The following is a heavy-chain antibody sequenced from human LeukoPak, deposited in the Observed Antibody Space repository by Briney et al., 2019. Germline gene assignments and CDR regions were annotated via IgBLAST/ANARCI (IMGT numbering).Heavy chain of an antibody. Sequence: GGSLRLSCAASGFSFSGYSMSWVRQAPGKGLEWVAAISGSASNTFYADSVKGRFTISRDNSKNTLYLQVNSLRAEDTAVYYCAKVGSDAFDIWGQGTMVTVSS. CDR1: GFSFSGYS. CDR2: ISGSASNT. J-gene: IGHJ3*02. CDR3: AKVGSDAFDI. V-gene: IGHV3-23*01.